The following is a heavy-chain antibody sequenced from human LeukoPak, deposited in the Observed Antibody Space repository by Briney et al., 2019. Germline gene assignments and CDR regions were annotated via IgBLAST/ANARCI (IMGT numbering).Heavy chain of an antibody. Sequence: PSETLSLTCTVSGGSISSYYWSWIRQPAGKGLEWFGRIYTSGSTNYNPSLKSRVTMSVDTSKNQFSLKLSSVTAADTAVYYCARDRSGYSYSQYFNMWGQGTMVTVSP. J-gene: IGHJ3*02. D-gene: IGHD5-18*01. CDR1: GGSISSYY. CDR2: IYTSGST. V-gene: IGHV4-4*07. CDR3: ARDRSGYSYSQYFNM.